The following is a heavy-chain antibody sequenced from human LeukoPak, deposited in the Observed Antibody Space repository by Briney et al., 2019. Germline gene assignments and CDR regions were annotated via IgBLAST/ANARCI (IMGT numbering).Heavy chain of an antibody. CDR1: GGSISSYY. Sequence: SVTLSLTCTVSGGSISSYYWSWIRQPAGKGLEWIGRIYTSGSTNYHPSLKSRVTMSVDTSKNQFSLKLSSVTAADTAVYYCARSQSLRYFDWPFDYWGQGTLVTVSS. CDR3: ARSQSLRYFDWPFDY. D-gene: IGHD3-9*01. J-gene: IGHJ4*02. CDR2: IYTSGST. V-gene: IGHV4-4*07.